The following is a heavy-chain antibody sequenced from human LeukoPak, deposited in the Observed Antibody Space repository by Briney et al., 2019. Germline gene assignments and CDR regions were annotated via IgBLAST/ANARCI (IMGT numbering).Heavy chain of an antibody. D-gene: IGHD5-24*01. Sequence: HTGGSLRLSCAASGFTVSSNYMSWVRQAPGKGLEWVSVIYSGGTTYYADSVKGRFTISRHNSKNTLSLQMNSLRVEDTAMYFCAKDIQLSTWGLGTMVTVSS. CDR1: GFTVSSNY. CDR3: AKDIQLST. CDR2: IYSGGTT. V-gene: IGHV3-53*01. J-gene: IGHJ3*01.